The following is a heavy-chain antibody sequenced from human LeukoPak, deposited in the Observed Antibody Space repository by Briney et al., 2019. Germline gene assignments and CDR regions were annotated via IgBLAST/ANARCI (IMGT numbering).Heavy chain of an antibody. CDR2: IYFSGGT. J-gene: IGHJ5*02. CDR1: GGSSGRGGYY. D-gene: IGHD3-9*01. CDR3: ARVHPRSFDYDILTGPSRVEFDP. Sequence: PSGSLSSTVTVPGGSSGRGGYYFRWIRPHPPKRLEWIGYIYFSGGTYYNPSLKSRVTISVDTSKNQFSLKLSSVTAADTAVYYCARVHPRSFDYDILTGPSRVEFDPWGQGTLVTVSS. V-gene: IGHV4-31*03.